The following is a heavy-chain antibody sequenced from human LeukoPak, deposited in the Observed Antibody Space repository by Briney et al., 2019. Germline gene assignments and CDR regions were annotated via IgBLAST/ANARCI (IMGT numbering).Heavy chain of an antibody. Sequence: GGSLRLSCAASGFTFSSYEMNWVRQAPGKGLEWVSYISSSGSTIYYADSVKGRFTISRDNAKNSLYLQMNSLRAEDTAVYYCEAATTVDYYGMDVWGQGTTVTVSS. D-gene: IGHD1-1*01. CDR3: EAATTVDYYGMDV. CDR1: GFTFSSYE. CDR2: ISSSGSTI. J-gene: IGHJ6*02. V-gene: IGHV3-48*03.